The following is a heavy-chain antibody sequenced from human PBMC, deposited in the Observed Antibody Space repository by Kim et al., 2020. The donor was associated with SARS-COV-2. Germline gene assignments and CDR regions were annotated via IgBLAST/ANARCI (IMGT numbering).Heavy chain of an antibody. CDR1: GDSVSTNSAA. Sequence: SQTLSLTCAISGDSVSTNSAAWNWIRQSPSRGLEWLGRTYYRSKWYSDYAISVKSRITINTDTSKNQFSLHLNSVTPEDTAVYYCSREYCGGGGCYSGSDSWGQGTLVTVSS. J-gene: IGHJ4*02. V-gene: IGHV6-1*01. CDR2: TYYRSKWYS. D-gene: IGHD2-15*01. CDR3: SREYCGGGGCYSGSDS.